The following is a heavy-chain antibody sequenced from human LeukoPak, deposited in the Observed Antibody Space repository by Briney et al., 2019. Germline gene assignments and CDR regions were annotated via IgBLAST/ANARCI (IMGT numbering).Heavy chain of an antibody. CDR3: ARIGAAAGSFDY. Sequence: SETLSLTCTVSGGSISSYYWSWIRQPPGKGLEWIGYIYYSGSTNYNPSLKSRVTISVDTSKNQFSLKLSSVTAADTAVYYCARIGAAAGSFDYWGQGTLVTVSS. CDR2: IYYSGST. V-gene: IGHV4-59*08. J-gene: IGHJ4*02. D-gene: IGHD6-13*01. CDR1: GGSISSYY.